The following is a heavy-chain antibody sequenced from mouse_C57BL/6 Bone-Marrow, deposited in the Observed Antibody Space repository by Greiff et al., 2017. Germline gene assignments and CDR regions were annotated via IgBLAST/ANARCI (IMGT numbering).Heavy chain of an antibody. V-gene: IGHV6-3*01. J-gene: IGHJ3*01. Sequence: EVKLVEFGGGLVQPGGSMKLSCVASGFTFSNYWMNWVRQSPEKGLEWVAQIRLKSDNYATHYAESVKGRFTISRDDSKSSVYLQMNNLRAEDTGIYYCTYYDYDGAWFAYWGQGTLVTVSA. CDR3: TYYDYDGAWFAY. D-gene: IGHD2-4*01. CDR2: IRLKSDNYAT. CDR1: GFTFSNYW.